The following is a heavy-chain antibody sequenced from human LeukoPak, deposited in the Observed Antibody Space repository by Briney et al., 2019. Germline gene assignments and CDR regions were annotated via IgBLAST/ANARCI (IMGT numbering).Heavy chain of an antibody. D-gene: IGHD2-15*01. CDR2: IYPADSDI. Sequence: PRESLKISCKGSGYSITNYWIAWVRQMPGKGLEWMGIIYPADSDIRYSPSFQGQVTISADKSISTAYLQWSSLKASDTAMYYCARQEYCSGGSCYTWFDPWGQGTLVTVSS. V-gene: IGHV5-51*01. CDR1: GYSITNYW. J-gene: IGHJ5*02. CDR3: ARQEYCSGGSCYTWFDP.